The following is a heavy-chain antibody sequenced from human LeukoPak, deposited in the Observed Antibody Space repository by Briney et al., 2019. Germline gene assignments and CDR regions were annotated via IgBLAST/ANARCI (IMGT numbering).Heavy chain of an antibody. J-gene: IGHJ4*02. CDR2: INPNSGGT. V-gene: IGHV1-2*02. D-gene: IGHD3-3*01. CDR1: GYTFTGYY. Sequence: ASVKVSCKASGYTFTGYYMHRVRQAPGQGLEWMGWINPNSGGTNYAQKFQGRVTMTRDTSISTAYMELSRLRSDDTAVYYCARLITIFGVVHFDYWGQGTLVTVSS. CDR3: ARLITIFGVVHFDY.